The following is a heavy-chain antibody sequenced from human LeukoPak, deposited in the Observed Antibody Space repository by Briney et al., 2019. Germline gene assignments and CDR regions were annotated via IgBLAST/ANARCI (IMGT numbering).Heavy chain of an antibody. Sequence: GGSLRLSCAASGFTVRSNYMNWVRQAPGKGLEWVSVIYSGGTTYYADSVKGRFTISRDDSKNTLYLQMNSLRAEDTAVYYCAKDLGRYRNNYFDYWGQGTLVTVSS. CDR1: GFTVRSNY. D-gene: IGHD1-26*01. CDR3: AKDLGRYRNNYFDY. J-gene: IGHJ4*02. CDR2: IYSGGTT. V-gene: IGHV3-66*01.